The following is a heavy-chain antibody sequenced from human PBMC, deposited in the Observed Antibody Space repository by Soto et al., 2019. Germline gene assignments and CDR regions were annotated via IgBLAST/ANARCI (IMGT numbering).Heavy chain of an antibody. CDR2: INHSGST. D-gene: IGHD3-3*01. V-gene: IGHV4-34*01. CDR3: ARGVYNTIFGVVSLDF. Sequence: SETLSLTCAVYGGSFSGYYWSWIRQPPGKGLEWIGEINHSGSTNYNPSLKSRVTISVDTSKNQFSLKLSSVTAADTAVYFCARGVYNTIFGVVSLDFWGQGTLVTVSS. CDR1: GGSFSGYY. J-gene: IGHJ4*02.